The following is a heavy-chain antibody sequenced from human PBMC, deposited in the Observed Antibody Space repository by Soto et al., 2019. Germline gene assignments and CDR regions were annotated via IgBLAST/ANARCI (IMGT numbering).Heavy chain of an antibody. D-gene: IGHD2-21*01. CDR1: GGSISSYY. V-gene: IGHV4-59*01. CDR3: ARGCGVAPDY. J-gene: IGHJ4*02. CDR2: IYYSGST. Sequence: QVQLQESGPGLVKPSETLSLTCTVSGGSISSYYWSWIRQPPGKGLEWIGYIYYSGSTNYNPSLKSRVTISVDTSKNQFSLKLSSVTAADTAVYYCARGCGVAPDYWGQGTLVTVSS.